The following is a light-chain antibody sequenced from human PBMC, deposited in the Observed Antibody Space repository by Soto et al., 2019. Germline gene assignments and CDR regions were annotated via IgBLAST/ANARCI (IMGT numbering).Light chain of an antibody. Sequence: LXPGERATLSCRASQSVGSNLAWYQQKPGQAPRLLIYDASARANGVPARFSGSGSETEFTLTISSLQSEDFAVYYCQQYQNWPPFTFGGGTKVET. CDR3: QQYQNWPPFT. CDR2: DAS. J-gene: IGKJ4*01. V-gene: IGKV3-15*01. CDR1: QSVGSN.